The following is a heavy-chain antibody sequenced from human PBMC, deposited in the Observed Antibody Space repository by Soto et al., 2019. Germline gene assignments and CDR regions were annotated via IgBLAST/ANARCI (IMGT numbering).Heavy chain of an antibody. CDR3: VRVGGFDATHDY. V-gene: IGHV3-74*01. Sequence: EVQLVESGGGSVQPGESLRLSCVVSGFSFSRHWMHWVRQVPGKGLEWVARIDNAAIGTSYADSVRGRFTISRDNTRSTLFLEMKSLRVNDTGIYFCVRVGGFDATHDYWGQGALVTVSS. CDR1: GFSFSRHW. J-gene: IGHJ4*02. D-gene: IGHD1-26*01. CDR2: IDNAAIGT.